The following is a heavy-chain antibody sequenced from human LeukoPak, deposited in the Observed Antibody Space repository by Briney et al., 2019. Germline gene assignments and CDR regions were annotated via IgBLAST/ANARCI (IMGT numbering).Heavy chain of an antibody. CDR3: AKWKYSNSGIDDY. D-gene: IGHD6-6*01. Sequence: GSLRLSCAASGFTFSSYAMSWVRQVPGMGLEWVSVISGSGDNTYYADSVKGRFTISRDNSKNMLYLQMNGLRAEDTAVYYCAKWKYSNSGIDDYWGQGTLVTVSS. J-gene: IGHJ4*02. CDR2: ISGSGDNT. CDR1: GFTFSSYA. V-gene: IGHV3-23*01.